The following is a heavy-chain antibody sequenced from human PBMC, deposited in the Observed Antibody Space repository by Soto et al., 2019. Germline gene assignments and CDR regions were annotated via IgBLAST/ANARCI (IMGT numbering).Heavy chain of an antibody. V-gene: IGHV4-39*01. CDR1: GGSISVNNYY. Sequence: QLQLQESGPGLVKPSETLSLTCTVSGGSISVNNYYWGWFRQTPGKGLEWIGNIYYTGSTYYNPSLKSRLSMSVDTSKSQFSLNLNSVTAAGTAVYYCARLPRYDFWTWGQGTLVTVSS. CDR3: ARLPRYDFWT. D-gene: IGHD3-3*01. CDR2: IYYTGST. J-gene: IGHJ5*02.